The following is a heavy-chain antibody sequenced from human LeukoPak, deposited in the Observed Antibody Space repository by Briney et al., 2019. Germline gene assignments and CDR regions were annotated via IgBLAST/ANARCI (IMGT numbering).Heavy chain of an antibody. CDR3: AGVRTGKYYYYYGMDV. V-gene: IGHV1-69*13. CDR1: GGTFSSYA. J-gene: IGHJ6*02. D-gene: IGHD7-27*01. CDR2: IIPIFGTA. Sequence: GASVKVSCKASGGTFSSYAISWVRQAPGQGLEWMGGIIPIFGTANYAQKFQGRVTITADESTSTAYMELSSLRSEDTAVYYCAGVRTGKYYYYYGMDVWGQGTTVTVSS.